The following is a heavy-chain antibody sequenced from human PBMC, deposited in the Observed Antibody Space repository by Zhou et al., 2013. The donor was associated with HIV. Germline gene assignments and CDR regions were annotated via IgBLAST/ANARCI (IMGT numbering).Heavy chain of an antibody. D-gene: IGHD2-21*01. V-gene: IGHV1-8*03. CDR3: ARHRRYGDNSYAFDI. J-gene: IGHJ3*02. CDR1: GYTFTNYD. CDR2: MNPRSGNT. Sequence: QVQLVQSGAEVRKPGASVKVSCKVSGYTFTNYDINWVRQATGQGLEWMGWMNPRSGNTGYAQKFQGRVTITRNTSINTAYMELSSLRSEDTGVYYCARHRRYGDNSYAFDIWGQGTMVTVSS.